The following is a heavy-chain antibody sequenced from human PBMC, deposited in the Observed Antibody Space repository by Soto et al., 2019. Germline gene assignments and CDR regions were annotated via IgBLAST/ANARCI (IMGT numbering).Heavy chain of an antibody. V-gene: IGHV3-30*18. CDR3: VKDRVPGAYGNYYGMDV. CDR1: GFTFNNSG. Sequence: GGSLRLSCAASGFTFNNSGMHWVRQAPGKGLEWMAVISYDGSDKYYADSVKGRVIISRDNSKNTLNLEMNSLRAEDTAIYYCVKDRVPGAYGNYYGMDVWGQGTTVTVSS. CDR2: ISYDGSDK. D-gene: IGHD5-12*01. J-gene: IGHJ6*02.